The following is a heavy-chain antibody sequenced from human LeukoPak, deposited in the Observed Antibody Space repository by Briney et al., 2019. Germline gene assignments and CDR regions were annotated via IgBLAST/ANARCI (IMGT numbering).Heavy chain of an antibody. V-gene: IGHV3-30*03. CDR2: ISYDGSNK. D-gene: IGHD3-22*01. J-gene: IGHJ4*02. Sequence: GGSLRLSCAASGFTFSSYGMHWVSQAPGKGLEWVAVISYDGSNKYYADSVKGRFTISRDNSKNTLYLQMNSLRAEDTAVYYCARVVISRALDYWGQGTLVTVSS. CDR3: ARVVISRALDY. CDR1: GFTFSSYG.